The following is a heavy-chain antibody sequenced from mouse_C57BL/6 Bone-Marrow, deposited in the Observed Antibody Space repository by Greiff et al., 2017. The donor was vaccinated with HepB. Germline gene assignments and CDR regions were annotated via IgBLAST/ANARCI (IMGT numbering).Heavy chain of an antibody. V-gene: IGHV14-4*01. Sequence: VQLQQSGAELVRPGASVKLSCTASGFNIKDDYMHWVKQRPEQGLEWIGWIDPENGDTEYASKFQGKATITADTSSNTAYLQLSSLTSEDTAVYYCTTAYSNYYWGQGTTLTVSS. J-gene: IGHJ2*01. D-gene: IGHD2-5*01. CDR3: TTAYSNYY. CDR2: IDPENGDT. CDR1: GFNIKDDY.